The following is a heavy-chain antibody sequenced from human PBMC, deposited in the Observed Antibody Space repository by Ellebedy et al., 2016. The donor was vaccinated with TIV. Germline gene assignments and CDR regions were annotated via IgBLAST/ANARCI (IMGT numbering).Heavy chain of an antibody. CDR2: ISSSSSYI. J-gene: IGHJ3*02. CDR1: GFTFSSYS. D-gene: IGHD2-2*01. V-gene: IGHV3-21*01. CDR3: ARVVVVPAAMFLDAFDI. Sequence: GGSLRLSCAASGFTFSSYSMNWVRQAPGKGLEWVSSISSSSSYIYYADSVKGRFTISRDNAKNSLYLQMNSLRAEDTAVYYCARVVVVPAAMFLDAFDIWGQGALVTVS.